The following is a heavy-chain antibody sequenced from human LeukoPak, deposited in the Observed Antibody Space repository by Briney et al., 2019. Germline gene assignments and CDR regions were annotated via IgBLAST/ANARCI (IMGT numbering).Heavy chain of an antibody. D-gene: IGHD3-3*02. J-gene: IGHJ4*02. V-gene: IGHV3-53*01. CDR3: ATTMRLANFDY. CDR2: IYSGGST. CDR1: GFTVSSNY. Sequence: GGSLRLSCAASGFTVSSNYMSWVRQAPGKGLEWVSVIYSGGSTYYADSVKGRFTISRDNSKNTLYVQMNSLRAEDTAVYYCATTMRLANFDYWGQGTLVTVSS.